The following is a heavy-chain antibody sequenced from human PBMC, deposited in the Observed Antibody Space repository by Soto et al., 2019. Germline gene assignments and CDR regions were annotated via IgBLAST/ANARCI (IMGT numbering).Heavy chain of an antibody. J-gene: IGHJ4*02. CDR2: IRSKAYGGTT. D-gene: IGHD3-22*01. V-gene: IGHV3-49*05. Sequence: KSGGSLRLSCTASGFTFGDYAMSWFRQAPGKGLEWVGFIRSKAYGGTTEYAASVKGRFTISRDDSKSIAYLQMNSLETEDTAVYYCTRGAGNYYDSSGYYFVWGQGTLVTVSS. CDR1: GFTFGDYA. CDR3: TRGAGNYYDSSGYYFV.